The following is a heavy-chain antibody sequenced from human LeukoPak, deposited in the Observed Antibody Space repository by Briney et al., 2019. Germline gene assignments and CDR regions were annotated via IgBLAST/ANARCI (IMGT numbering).Heavy chain of an antibody. J-gene: IGHJ3*02. V-gene: IGHV4-39*07. Sequence: SETLSLTCTVSGGSISSSSYYWGWIRQPPGKGLEWIGSIYYSGSTYYNPSLKSRVTISVDTSKNQFSLKLSSVTAADTAVYYCARDCGGDCYPSYDAFDIWGQGTMVTVSS. D-gene: IGHD2-21*02. CDR1: GGSISSSSYY. CDR3: ARDCGGDCYPSYDAFDI. CDR2: IYYSGST.